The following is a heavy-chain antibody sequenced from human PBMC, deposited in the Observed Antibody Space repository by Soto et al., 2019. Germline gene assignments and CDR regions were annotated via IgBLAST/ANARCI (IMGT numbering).Heavy chain of an antibody. CDR3: AKGDGGYCSSTSCYRSLPDWFDP. D-gene: IGHD2-2*01. CDR2: ISGSGGST. CDR1: GFTFSSYA. V-gene: IGHV3-23*04. J-gene: IGHJ5*02. Sequence: EVQLVESGGGLVQPGGSLRLSCAASGFTFSSYAMSWVRQAPGKGLEWVSAISGSGGSTYYADSVEGRFTISRDNSKNTLYLQMNRRRAEDTAVYYCAKGDGGYCSSTSCYRSLPDWFDPWGQGTLVTVSS.